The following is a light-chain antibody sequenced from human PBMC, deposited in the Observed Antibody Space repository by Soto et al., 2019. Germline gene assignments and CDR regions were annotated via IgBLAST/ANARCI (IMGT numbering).Light chain of an antibody. CDR3: QQYNSYPWT. J-gene: IGKJ1*01. CDR1: QSISSW. Sequence: DIQMTQSPSTLSASVGDRVTITCRASQSISSWLAWYQQEPGKAPKLLIYDASSLESGVPSRFSGSGSGTEFTLTICGLQPDDFATYYCQQYNSYPWTFGQGAKVDSK. CDR2: DAS. V-gene: IGKV1-5*01.